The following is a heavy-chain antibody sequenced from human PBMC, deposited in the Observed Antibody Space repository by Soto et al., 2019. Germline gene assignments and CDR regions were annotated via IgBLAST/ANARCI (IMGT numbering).Heavy chain of an antibody. J-gene: IGHJ4*02. CDR3: ARGRSQTSFSFEY. V-gene: IGHV3-23*01. Sequence: VQLLESGGGLEQPGGSQRLSCAASGFTFSSYSMSWVRQAPGKGLEWVSLISGSGGSTFYADSVKGRFTVSRDNSKSTLFLQTNSLRAEDTAIYYCARGRSQTSFSFEYWGQGKLVTVSS. D-gene: IGHD3-16*02. CDR1: GFTFSSYS. CDR2: ISGSGGST.